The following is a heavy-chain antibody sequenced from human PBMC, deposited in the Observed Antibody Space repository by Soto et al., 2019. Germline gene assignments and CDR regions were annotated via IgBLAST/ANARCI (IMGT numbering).Heavy chain of an antibody. J-gene: IGHJ6*02. CDR1: GFTFSSYA. CDR2: ISYDGNNK. CDR3: ARAGCDGGTCYTLVGLRYGMDV. Sequence: QVPLVESGGGVVQPGRSLRLSFAASGFTFSSYAMYWVRQAPGKGLEWVAVISYDGNNKHYADSVKGRFTIARDNSKNTLYLQMNSLRAEDTAVYYCARAGCDGGTCYTLVGLRYGMDVWGQGTTVTVSS. D-gene: IGHD2-15*01. V-gene: IGHV3-30-3*01.